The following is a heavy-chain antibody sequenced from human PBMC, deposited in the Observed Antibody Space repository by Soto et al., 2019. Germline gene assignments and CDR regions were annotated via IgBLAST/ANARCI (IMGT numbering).Heavy chain of an antibody. J-gene: IGHJ4*02. V-gene: IGHV4-38-2*01. CDR3: ARRHSSSWYGLDY. Sequence: SSETLSLTCAVSGYSISSGYYWGWIRQPPGKGLEWIGSIYHGGSTYYNPSLKSRVSISVDTSKNQFSLRLSSVTAADTAMYYCARRHSSSWYGLDYWGQGTLVTVSS. CDR1: GYSISSGYY. CDR2: IYHGGST. D-gene: IGHD6-13*01.